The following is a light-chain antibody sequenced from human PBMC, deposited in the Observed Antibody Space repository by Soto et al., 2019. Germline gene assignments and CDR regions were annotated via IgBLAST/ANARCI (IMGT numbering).Light chain of an antibody. Sequence: DIQMAQSPSTLSASVGDRVTITCRASQSISSWLAWYRQKPGKAPKLLIYDASSLESGVPSRFSGSGSGTEFTLTISSLQPDDFATYYCQDYDSYPWMFGQGTKVEIK. J-gene: IGKJ1*01. CDR1: QSISSW. CDR2: DAS. V-gene: IGKV1-5*01. CDR3: QDYDSYPWM.